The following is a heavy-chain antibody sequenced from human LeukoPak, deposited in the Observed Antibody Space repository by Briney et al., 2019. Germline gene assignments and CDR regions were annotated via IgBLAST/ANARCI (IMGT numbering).Heavy chain of an antibody. V-gene: IGHV1-18*01. D-gene: IGHD1-1*01. CDR1: GYTFTSYD. CDR3: ARDLRGELEPWDWFDP. CDR2: ISAYNGNT. Sequence: GASVKVSCKASGYTFTSYDISWVRQAPGQGLEWMGWISAYNGNTNYAQKLQGRVTMTTDTSTSTAYMELRSLRSDDTAVYYCARDLRGELEPWDWFDPWGQGTLVTVSS. J-gene: IGHJ5*02.